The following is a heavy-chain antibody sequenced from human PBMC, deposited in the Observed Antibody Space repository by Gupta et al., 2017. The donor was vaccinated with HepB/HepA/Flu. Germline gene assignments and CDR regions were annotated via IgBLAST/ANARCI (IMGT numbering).Heavy chain of an antibody. Sequence: QVQLVQSGAEVKKPGASVKVSCKASGYTFTSYAINWVRQATGQGLEWMGWMNPNSGNTGFVQKFQGRVTMTRNTSIGTVYMELSSLRSEDTAVYYCARDSCSGGSCYYHYGMDVWGQGTTVTVSS. CDR3: ARDSCSGGSCYYHYGMDV. CDR1: GYTFTSYA. D-gene: IGHD2-15*01. CDR2: MNPNSGNT. V-gene: IGHV1-8*01. J-gene: IGHJ6*02.